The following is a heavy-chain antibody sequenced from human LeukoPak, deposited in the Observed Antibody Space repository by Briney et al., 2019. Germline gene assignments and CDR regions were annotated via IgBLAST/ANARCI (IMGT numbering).Heavy chain of an antibody. CDR1: GYTFTSYD. Sequence: ASVKVSCKASGYTFTSYDISWFRECTGQRPEWMLWMNPNSGNTGYAQKFQGSITMTRNTSISTAYMELSSLRSEDTAVYYCARGRLSDDLELLLPVPFDPWGQGTLVTVSS. V-gene: IGHV1-8*02. CDR3: ARGRLSDDLELLLPVPFDP. CDR2: MNPNSGNT. D-gene: IGHD3-3*01. J-gene: IGHJ5*02.